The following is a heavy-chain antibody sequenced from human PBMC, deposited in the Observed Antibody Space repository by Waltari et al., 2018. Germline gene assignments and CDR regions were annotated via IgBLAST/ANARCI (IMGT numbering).Heavy chain of an antibody. J-gene: IGHJ4*02. CDR1: GFTFSRSW. CDR3: ASWKFCTGGNCYGWGY. D-gene: IGHD2-15*01. CDR2: INSDGGST. Sequence: EVPLVESGGGLVQPGGSLRLSCAASGFTFSRSWMHWVRQVTGKGLVWVSLINSDGGSTGYADSVKGRFTISRDNAKSTLYLQMSSLRADDSAVYYCASWKFCTGGNCYGWGYWGQGTLVTVSS. V-gene: IGHV3-74*01.